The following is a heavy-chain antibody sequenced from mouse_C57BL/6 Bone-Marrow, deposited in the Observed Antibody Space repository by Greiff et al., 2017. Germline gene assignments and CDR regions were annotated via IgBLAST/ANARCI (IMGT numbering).Heavy chain of an antibody. Sequence: EVKLQESGPELVKPGASVKISCKASGYSFTDYNMNWVKQSNGKSLEWIGVINPNYGTTSYNQKFKGKATLTVDQYSSTAYMQLNSLTSEDSAAYYCARGDYYSSSYGFAYWGQGTLVTVSA. J-gene: IGHJ3*01. CDR1: GYSFTDYN. CDR3: ARGDYYSSSYGFAY. CDR2: INPNYGTT. D-gene: IGHD1-1*01. V-gene: IGHV1-39*01.